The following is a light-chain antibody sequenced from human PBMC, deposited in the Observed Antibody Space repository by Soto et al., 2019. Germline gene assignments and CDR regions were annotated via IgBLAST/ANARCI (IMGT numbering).Light chain of an antibody. CDR1: STDVADYYY. V-gene: IGLV2-14*03. Sequence: QSALTQPASVSGSPGQSITISCTGTSTDVADYYYVSWYQQHPGQAPKLLIYEVGNRSSGVSDRFSGSKSGNTASLRISGLQADDEADYYCSSHSTSSTVYVFGGGTKLTVL. CDR2: EVG. J-gene: IGLJ1*01. CDR3: SSHSTSSTVYV.